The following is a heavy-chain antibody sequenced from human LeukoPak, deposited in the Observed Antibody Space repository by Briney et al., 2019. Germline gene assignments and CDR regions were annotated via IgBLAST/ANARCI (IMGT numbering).Heavy chain of an antibody. CDR3: ARDSGVRGVLSNWFDP. J-gene: IGHJ5*02. Sequence: SETLSLTCAVSGYSISSGYYWGWIRQPPGKGLEWIGSIYHSGSTYYNPSLKSRVTISVGTSKNQFSLKLSSVTAADTAVYYCARDSGVRGVLSNWFDPWGQGTLVTVSS. CDR2: IYHSGST. V-gene: IGHV4-38-2*02. CDR1: GYSISSGYY. D-gene: IGHD3-10*01.